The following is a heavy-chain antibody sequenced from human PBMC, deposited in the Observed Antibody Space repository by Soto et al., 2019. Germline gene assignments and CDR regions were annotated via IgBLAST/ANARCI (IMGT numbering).Heavy chain of an antibody. Sequence: SETLSLTCTVSGGSISSYYWSWIRQPPGKGLEWIGYIYYSGSTNYNPSLKSRVTISVDTSKNQFSLKLSSVTAADTAVYYCARDQGIAADWDWFDPWGQGTLVTVSS. V-gene: IGHV4-59*01. J-gene: IGHJ5*02. D-gene: IGHD6-13*01. CDR1: GGSISSYY. CDR2: IYYSGST. CDR3: ARDQGIAADWDWFDP.